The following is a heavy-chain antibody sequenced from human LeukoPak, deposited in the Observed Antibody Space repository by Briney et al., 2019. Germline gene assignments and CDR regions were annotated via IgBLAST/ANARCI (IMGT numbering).Heavy chain of an antibody. J-gene: IGHJ4*02. V-gene: IGHV3-73*01. CDR3: IRQDCSGGSCSYVDY. CDR2: IRSKPSSYTT. D-gene: IGHD2-15*01. Sequence: PGGSLKLSWAASGFDFSGFYMHWVSQASGRGLEWVGLIRSKPSSYTTVYGASVKGRFTISRDDSKNTAYLQMNSLKAEDTAVYYCIRQDCSGGSCSYVDYWGQGTVVTVSS. CDR1: GFDFSGFY.